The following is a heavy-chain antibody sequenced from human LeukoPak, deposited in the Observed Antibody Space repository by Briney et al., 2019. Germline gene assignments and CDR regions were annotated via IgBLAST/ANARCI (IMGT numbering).Heavy chain of an antibody. CDR1: GGTFTSYA. Sequence: ASVKVSCKASGGTFTSYAISWVRQAPGQGLEWMGGIILIFGTANYAQKFQGRVTITADESTSTADMELSSLRSEDTAVYYCARDLSPLLWFGELTPWGQGTLVTVSS. J-gene: IGHJ5*02. V-gene: IGHV1-69*01. CDR2: IILIFGTA. D-gene: IGHD3-10*01. CDR3: ARDLSPLLWFGELTP.